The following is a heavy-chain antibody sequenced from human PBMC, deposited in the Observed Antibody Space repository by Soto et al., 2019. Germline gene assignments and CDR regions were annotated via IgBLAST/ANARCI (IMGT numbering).Heavy chain of an antibody. CDR3: TREGSAPYYYYGMDA. CDR2: ISAYNGNT. J-gene: IGHJ6*02. V-gene: IGHV1-18*01. Sequence: ASVKVSCKASGYTFASYGISWVRQAPGQGLEWMGWISAYNGNTNYAQNLQGRVTMTTDTSTSTAYMELRSLRSDDTAIYYCTREGSAPYYYYGMDAWGQGTTVTVSS. CDR1: GYTFASYG. D-gene: IGHD3-10*01.